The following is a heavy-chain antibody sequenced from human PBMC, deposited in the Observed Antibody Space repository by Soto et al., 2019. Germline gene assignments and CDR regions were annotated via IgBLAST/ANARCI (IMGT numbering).Heavy chain of an antibody. CDR2: ISYDGTNK. Sequence: QVQLVESGGGVVQPGRSLRLSCAASGFTFSSYGMHWVRQAPGKGLEWVTFISYDGTNKYYADSVKGRFTISRDNSKNTLYLQMNSLRTEDTAVYYWAKGGGMDVWGQGTTVTVSS. CDR3: AKGGGMDV. V-gene: IGHV3-30*18. J-gene: IGHJ6*02. D-gene: IGHD3-16*01. CDR1: GFTFSSYG.